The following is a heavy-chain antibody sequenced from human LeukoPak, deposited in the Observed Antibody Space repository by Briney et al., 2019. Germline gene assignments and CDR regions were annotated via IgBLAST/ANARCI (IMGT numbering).Heavy chain of an antibody. CDR1: GFTFSNAW. Sequence: PGGSLRLSCAASGFTFSNAWMSWVRQAPGKGLEWVGRIKRKTDGGTTDYAAPVKGRFTISRDDSKNTLYLQMNRLIPEDTAVYYCTTFDIVVVPAARLAPYYYYMDVWGKGTTVTVSS. D-gene: IGHD2-2*01. V-gene: IGHV3-15*01. CDR3: TTFDIVVVPAARLAPYYYYMDV. CDR2: IKRKTDGGTT. J-gene: IGHJ6*03.